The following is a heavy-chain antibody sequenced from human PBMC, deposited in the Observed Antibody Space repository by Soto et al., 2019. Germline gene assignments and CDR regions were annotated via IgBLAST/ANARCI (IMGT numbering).Heavy chain of an antibody. J-gene: IGHJ4*02. CDR3: VSRVEGLYSGNDRYYFDY. D-gene: IGHD5-12*01. CDR2: IYYSGTS. CDR1: GGSISTSAYY. V-gene: IGHV4-39*01. Sequence: SETLSLTCTVSGGSISTSAYYWGWIRQPPGKGLEWIGTIYYSGTSYHNPSLKSRVTISVDTSKNQFSLTLTSVTAADTAVYYCVSRVEGLYSGNDRYYFDYWGQGTLVTSPQ.